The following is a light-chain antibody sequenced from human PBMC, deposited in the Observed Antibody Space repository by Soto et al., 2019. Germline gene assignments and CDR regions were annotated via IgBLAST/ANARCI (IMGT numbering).Light chain of an antibody. CDR1: QSVSSS. V-gene: IGKV3-11*01. CDR2: DAS. J-gene: IGKJ4*01. CDR3: QQSYSTPLT. Sequence: EIVLTQSPATLSLSPGERATLSCRASQSVSSSSAWDQQKPGQAPRLLIYDASNRATGIPARFSGSGSGTDFTLTISSLQPEDFATYYCQQSYSTPLTFGGGTKVEI.